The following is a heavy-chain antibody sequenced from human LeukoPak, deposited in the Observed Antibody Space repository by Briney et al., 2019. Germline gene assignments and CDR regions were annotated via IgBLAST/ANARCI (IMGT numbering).Heavy chain of an antibody. J-gene: IGHJ6*02. CDR3: ARASEQWLVHYYYYGMDV. CDR1: GFILSSYW. CDR2: INQDGSER. V-gene: IGHV3-7*01. D-gene: IGHD6-19*01. Sequence: GGSLRLSCAASGFILSSYWMSWVRQAPGKGLEWVANINQDGSERYYVDSVKGRFTISRDNAKNSLYLQMNSLRDEDTAVYYCARASEQWLVHYYYYGMDVWGQGTTVTVSS.